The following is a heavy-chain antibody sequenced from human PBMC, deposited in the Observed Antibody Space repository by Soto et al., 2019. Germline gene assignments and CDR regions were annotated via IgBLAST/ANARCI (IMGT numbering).Heavy chain of an antibody. CDR2: IWYDGSNK. Sequence: PGGSLRLSCAASGFTFSSYGMHWVRQAPGKGLEWVAVIWYDGSNKYYADSVKGRFTISRDNSKNTLYLQMNSLRAEDTAVYYCAREFAGEMATIYGYWGQGTLVTVSS. CDR1: GFTFSSYG. D-gene: IGHD5-12*01. V-gene: IGHV3-33*01. J-gene: IGHJ4*02. CDR3: AREFAGEMATIYGY.